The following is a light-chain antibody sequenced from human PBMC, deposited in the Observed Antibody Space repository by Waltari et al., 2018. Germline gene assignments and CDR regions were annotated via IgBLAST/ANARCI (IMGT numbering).Light chain of an antibody. CDR1: QSVPHNY. Sequence: IVLTQSPGTLSLSPGERATLTCRASQSVPHNYLAWYQHKPGKAPRLLIYGASRRATGTPDRISGSGSGTDFTLTSSRLESEDSAVYFCQQYGSFTFGGGTKVEIK. V-gene: IGKV3-20*01. J-gene: IGKJ4*01. CDR2: GAS. CDR3: QQYGSFT.